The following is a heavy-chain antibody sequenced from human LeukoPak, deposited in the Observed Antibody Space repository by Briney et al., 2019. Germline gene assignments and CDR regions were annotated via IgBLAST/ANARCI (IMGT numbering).Heavy chain of an antibody. D-gene: IGHD3-22*01. CDR3: ARSPYYYDSSGYSPIFDY. V-gene: IGHV1-18*01. Sequence: ASVKVSCKASGYTFTSYGISWVRQAPGQGLEWMGWISAYNGNTNYAQKLQGRVTMTTDTSTSTAYMELRSLRSDDTAVYYCARSPYYYDSSGYSPIFDYWGQGTLVTVSS. CDR2: ISAYNGNT. CDR1: GYTFTSYG. J-gene: IGHJ4*02.